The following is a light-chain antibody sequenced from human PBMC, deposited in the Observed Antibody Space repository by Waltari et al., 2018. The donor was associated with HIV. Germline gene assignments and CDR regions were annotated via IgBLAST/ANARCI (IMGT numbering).Light chain of an antibody. J-gene: IGLJ2*01. V-gene: IGLV3-21*04. Sequence: YVLTQPPSVSVAQGKTATITCEGDRIGTKSVHWYQQKSGQAPQLIIYYDSDRPSGIPERFSGSNSGSADTLTISRVEDGDEADYYCEVWDETRNRVVFGGGTKLFAL. CDR2: YDS. CDR3: EVWDETRNRVV. CDR1: RIGTKS.